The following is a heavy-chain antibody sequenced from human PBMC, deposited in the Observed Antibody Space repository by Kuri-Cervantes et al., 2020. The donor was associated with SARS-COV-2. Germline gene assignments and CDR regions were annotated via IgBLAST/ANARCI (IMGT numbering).Heavy chain of an antibody. Sequence: GSLRLSCAVYGGSFSGYYWSWIRQPPGKGLEWIGEINHSGSTNYNPSLKSRVTISVDTSKNQFSLKLSSATAADTAVYYCARAGVRVLIDLYSNPGFDYWGQGTLVTVSS. CDR3: ARAGVRVLIDLYSNPGFDY. V-gene: IGHV4-34*01. D-gene: IGHD4-11*01. CDR2: INHSGST. CDR1: GGSFSGYY. J-gene: IGHJ4*02.